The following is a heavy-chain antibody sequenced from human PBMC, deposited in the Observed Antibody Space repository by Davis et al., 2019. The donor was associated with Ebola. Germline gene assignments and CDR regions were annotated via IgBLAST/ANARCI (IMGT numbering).Heavy chain of an antibody. CDR3: AKDSQENRIAVAPSDFDY. D-gene: IGHD6-19*01. CDR1: GFSFDDYA. CDR2: ISWNSNSI. Sequence: GGSLRLSCAASGFSFDDYAMHWVRQAPGKGLEWVSGISWNSNSIGYAGSVKGRFTISRDNAKDSLYLQMNSLRAEDTALYYCAKDSQENRIAVAPSDFDYWGQGTLVTVSS. V-gene: IGHV3-9*01. J-gene: IGHJ4*02.